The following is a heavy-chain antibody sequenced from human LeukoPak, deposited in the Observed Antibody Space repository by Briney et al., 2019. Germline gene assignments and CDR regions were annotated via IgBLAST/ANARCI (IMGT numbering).Heavy chain of an antibody. V-gene: IGHV4-38-2*01. CDR1: AYSISSGYY. Sequence: SETLSLTCAVSAYSISSGYYWGWIRQPPGKGLEWIGSIYHSGSTYYNPSLKSRVTISVDTSKNQFSLKLSSVTAADTAVYYCARVVVVPAAPYFQHWGQGTLVTVSS. CDR2: IYHSGST. J-gene: IGHJ1*01. D-gene: IGHD2-2*01. CDR3: ARVVVVPAAPYFQH.